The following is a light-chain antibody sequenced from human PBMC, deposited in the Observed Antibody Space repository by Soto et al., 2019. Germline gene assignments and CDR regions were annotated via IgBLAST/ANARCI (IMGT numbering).Light chain of an antibody. CDR1: QSVLYSSNNKNY. Sequence: DIVMTQSPDSLAVSLGERATINCKSSQSVLYSSNNKNYLGWYQQKPGRPPKLLIYWASTRESGVPDRFSGSGSGTDFTLTISSLQAEDVAVYYCQQYYSIPFTFGPGTKVDIK. V-gene: IGKV4-1*01. J-gene: IGKJ3*01. CDR3: QQYYSIPFT. CDR2: WAS.